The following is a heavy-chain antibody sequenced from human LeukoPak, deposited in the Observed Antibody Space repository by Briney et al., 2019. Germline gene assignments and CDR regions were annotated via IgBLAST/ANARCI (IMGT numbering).Heavy chain of an antibody. D-gene: IGHD5-12*01. CDR1: RFTFSTYA. Sequence: GGSLRLSCAASRFTFSTYAMSWVRQAPGKGLEWVSTISGSGGSTYYADSVKGRFTISRDNSKNTLYLQMNSLRAEDTAVYYCAREYVDIVPMGSFDYWGQGTLVTVSS. CDR2: ISGSGGST. CDR3: AREYVDIVPMGSFDY. V-gene: IGHV3-23*01. J-gene: IGHJ4*02.